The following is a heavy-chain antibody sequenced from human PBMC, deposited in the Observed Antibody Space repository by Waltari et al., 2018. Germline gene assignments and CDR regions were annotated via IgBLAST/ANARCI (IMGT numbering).Heavy chain of an antibody. CDR2: IYHSGTT. D-gene: IGHD2-15*01. J-gene: IGHJ4*02. CDR1: GGSVSSGGYS. CDR3: ARIGKDTGYAHVH. Sequence: QLQLQESGSGLVKPSQTLSITCAVSGGSVSSGGYSWSWIRQPPGNALEWIGYIYHSGTTYYNPSLQSRITISLDRSKNQFSLKLSSVTAADTAVYYCARIGKDTGYAHVHWGQGILVTVSS. V-gene: IGHV4-30-2*01.